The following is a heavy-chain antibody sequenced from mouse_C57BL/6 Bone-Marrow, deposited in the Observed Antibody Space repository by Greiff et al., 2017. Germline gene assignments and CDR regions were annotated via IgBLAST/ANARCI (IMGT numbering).Heavy chain of an antibody. J-gene: IGHJ2*01. CDR1: GFTFSSYG. CDR3: ARQMYYFDY. V-gene: IGHV5-6*01. Sequence: VHLVESGGDLVKPGGSLKLSCAASGFTFSSYGMSWVRQTPDKRLEWVATISSGGSYTYYPDSVKGRFTISRDNAKNTLYLQMSSLKSEDTAMYYCARQMYYFDYWGQGTTLTVSS. CDR2: ISSGGSYT.